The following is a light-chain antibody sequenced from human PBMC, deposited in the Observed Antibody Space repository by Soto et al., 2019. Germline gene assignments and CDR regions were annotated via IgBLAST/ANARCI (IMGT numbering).Light chain of an antibody. Sequence: QSVLTQPASVSGSPGQSITISCTGTSSDFGGYNYVSWYQQHPGKAPKLMIYDVSNQPSGVSNRFSGSKSGNTASLTISGLQAEDEADYYCSSYTSSSTLYVFGTGTTVTVL. CDR2: DVS. J-gene: IGLJ1*01. CDR1: SSDFGGYNY. V-gene: IGLV2-14*03. CDR3: SSYTSSSTLYV.